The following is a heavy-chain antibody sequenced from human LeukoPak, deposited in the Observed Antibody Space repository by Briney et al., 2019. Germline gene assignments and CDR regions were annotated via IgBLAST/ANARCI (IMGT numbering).Heavy chain of an antibody. D-gene: IGHD1-26*01. CDR1: GYTFTSYG. V-gene: IGHV1-18*01. Sequence: ASVKVSCKASGYTFTSYGISWVRQAPGQGLEWMGWISAYNGNTNYARKLQGRVTMTTDTSTSTAYTELRSLRSDDTAVYYCAKTHGRASIVGATSDFDYWGQGTLVTVSS. J-gene: IGHJ4*02. CDR2: ISAYNGNT. CDR3: AKTHGRASIVGATSDFDY.